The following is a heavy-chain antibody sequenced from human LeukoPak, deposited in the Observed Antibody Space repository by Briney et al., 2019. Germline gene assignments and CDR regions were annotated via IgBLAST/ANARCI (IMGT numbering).Heavy chain of an antibody. Sequence: SVKVSCKASGGTFSSYAISWVRQAPRQSLECTGGIIHLFGTATYTRNFQGSVTITTPESTSTAYMELSSLRSADTAVSYCASLLGFDPWGQGTPVTVSS. V-gene: IGHV1-69*05. CDR3: ASLLGFDP. CDR1: GGTFSSYA. J-gene: IGHJ5*02. CDR2: IIHLFGTA.